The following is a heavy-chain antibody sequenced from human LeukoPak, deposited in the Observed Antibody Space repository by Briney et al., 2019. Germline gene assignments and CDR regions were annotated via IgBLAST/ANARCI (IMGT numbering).Heavy chain of an antibody. CDR1: GFTFSSYS. Sequence: GGSLRLSCAASGFTFSSYSMNWVRQAPGKGLEWVSSISSSSSYIYYADSVKGRFTISRDNAKNSLYLQMNSLRAEDTAVYYCARAGWFGDGFDYWAREPWSPSPQ. D-gene: IGHD3-10*01. CDR3: ARAGWFGDGFDY. J-gene: IGHJ4*02. V-gene: IGHV3-21*01. CDR2: ISSSSSYI.